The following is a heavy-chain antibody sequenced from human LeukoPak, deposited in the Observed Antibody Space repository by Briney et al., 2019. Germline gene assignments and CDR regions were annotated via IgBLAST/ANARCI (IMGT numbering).Heavy chain of an antibody. D-gene: IGHD3-10*01. CDR3: ARDVRYYGSGRQGYFQH. J-gene: IGHJ1*01. Sequence: ASVKVSYKASGGTFSSYAISWVRQAPGQGLEWMGGIIPIFGTANYAQKFQGRVTITADESTSTAYMELSSLRSEDTAVYYCARDVRYYGSGRQGYFQHWGQGTLVTVSS. V-gene: IGHV1-69*13. CDR2: IIPIFGTA. CDR1: GGTFSSYA.